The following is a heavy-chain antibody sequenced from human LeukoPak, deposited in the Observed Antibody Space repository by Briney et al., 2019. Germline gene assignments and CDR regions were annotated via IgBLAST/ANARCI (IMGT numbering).Heavy chain of an antibody. V-gene: IGHV1-2*02. J-gene: IGHJ4*02. D-gene: IGHD2-15*01. CDR3: AGGYCSGGSCYSFDY. CDR1: GYTFTGYY. Sequence: ASVKVSCKASGYTFTGYYMHWVRQAPGQGLERMGWINPNSGGTNYAQKFQGRVTMTRDTSISTAYMELSRLRSDDTAVYYCAGGYCSGGSCYSFDYWGQGTLATVSS. CDR2: INPNSGGT.